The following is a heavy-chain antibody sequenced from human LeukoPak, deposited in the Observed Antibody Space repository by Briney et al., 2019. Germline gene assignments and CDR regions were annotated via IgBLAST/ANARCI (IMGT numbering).Heavy chain of an antibody. CDR2: IYYSGST. V-gene: IGHV4-39*01. Sequence: SETLSLTCTVSGGSISSSSYYWGWIRQPPGKGLEWIGSIYYSGSTYYNPSLKSRVTISVDTSKNQFSLKLSSVTAADTAVYYCARRLGYCSSTSCYSDYWGQGTLVTVSS. CDR1: GGSISSSSYY. CDR3: ARRLGYCSSTSCYSDY. J-gene: IGHJ4*02. D-gene: IGHD2-2*01.